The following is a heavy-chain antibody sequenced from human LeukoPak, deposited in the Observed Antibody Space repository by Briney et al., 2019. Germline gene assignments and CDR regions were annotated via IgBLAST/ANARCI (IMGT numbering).Heavy chain of an antibody. CDR3: ARIYSGYDLGI. CDR2: INPSGGST. CDR1: GYTFTSYY. Sequence: ASVKVSCKASGYTFTSYYMHWVRQAPGQGLEWMGIINPSGGSTSYAQKLQGRVTMTRDTSTSTVYMELSSLRSEDTAVYYCARIYSGYDLGIWGQGTMVTVSS. J-gene: IGHJ3*02. D-gene: IGHD5-12*01. V-gene: IGHV1-46*01.